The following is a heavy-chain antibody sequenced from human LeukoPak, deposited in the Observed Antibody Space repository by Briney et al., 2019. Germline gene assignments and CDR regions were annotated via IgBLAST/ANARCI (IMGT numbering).Heavy chain of an antibody. J-gene: IGHJ6*03. V-gene: IGHV3-43D*04. D-gene: IGHD3-10*01. CDR1: GFTFGHYA. CDR2: ITWNGGYT. CDR3: ARERRGFYIEV. Sequence: AGGSLRLSCAASGFTFGHYAMQWVRQAPGKGLEWVSLITWNGGYTWYADSVKGRFTISRDNSRNSLSLQMNSLRPEDTALYYCARERRGFYIEVWGKGTRVTVSS.